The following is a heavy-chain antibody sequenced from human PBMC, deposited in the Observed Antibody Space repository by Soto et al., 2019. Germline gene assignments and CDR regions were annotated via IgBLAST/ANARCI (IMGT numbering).Heavy chain of an antibody. D-gene: IGHD1-26*01. V-gene: IGHV4-59*01. CDR1: GGSISSYY. Sequence: SETLSLTCTVSGGSISSYYWSWIRQPPGKGLEWIGYIYYSGSTNYNPSLKSRVTISVDTSKNQFSLKLSSVTAADTAVYYCARESLGWFDPWGQGTLVTVS. J-gene: IGHJ5*02. CDR3: ARESLGWFDP. CDR2: IYYSGST.